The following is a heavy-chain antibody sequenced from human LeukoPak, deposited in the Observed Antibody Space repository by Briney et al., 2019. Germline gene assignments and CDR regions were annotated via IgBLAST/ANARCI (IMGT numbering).Heavy chain of an antibody. D-gene: IGHD3-22*01. CDR2: MNPNSGNT. Sequence: ASVKVSCKASGGTFSSYAISWVRQAPGQGLEWMGWMNPNSGNTGYAQKFQGRVTMTRNTSISTAYMELSSLRSEDTAVYYCARGGYYDSSGYFDYWGQGTLVTVSS. CDR3: ARGGYYDSSGYFDY. CDR1: GGTFSSYA. J-gene: IGHJ4*02. V-gene: IGHV1-8*02.